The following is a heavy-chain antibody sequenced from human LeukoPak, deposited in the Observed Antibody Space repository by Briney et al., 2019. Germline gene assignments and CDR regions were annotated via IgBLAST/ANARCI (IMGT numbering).Heavy chain of an antibody. D-gene: IGHD3-10*02. CDR2: ISSSGSTI. CDR1: GFTFSSYE. J-gene: IGHJ6*04. CDR3: AELGITMIGGV. V-gene: IGHV3-48*03. Sequence: GSLRLSCAASGFTFSSYEMNWVRQAPGKGLEWVSYISSSGSTIYYADSVKGRFTISRGNAKNSLYLQMNSLRAEDTAVYYCAELGITMIGGVWGKGTTVTISS.